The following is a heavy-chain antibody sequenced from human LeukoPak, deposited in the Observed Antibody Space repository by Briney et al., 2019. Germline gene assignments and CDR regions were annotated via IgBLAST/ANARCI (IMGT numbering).Heavy chain of an antibody. CDR1: GGSISSGSYY. Sequence: SETLSLTCTVSGGSISSGSYYWSWIRQPAGKGLEWIGRIYTSGSTNYNPSLKSRVTMSVDTSKNQFSLKLSSVTAADTAVYYCARDSPEGEYSGSSFDYWGQGTLVTVSS. V-gene: IGHV4-61*02. J-gene: IGHJ4*02. CDR3: ARDSPEGEYSGSSFDY. CDR2: IYTSGST. D-gene: IGHD1-26*01.